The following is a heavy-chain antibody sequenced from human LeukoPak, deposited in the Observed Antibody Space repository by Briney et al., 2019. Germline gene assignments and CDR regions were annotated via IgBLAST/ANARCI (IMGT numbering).Heavy chain of an antibody. CDR2: ISAYNGNT. J-gene: IGHJ4*02. V-gene: IGHV1-18*01. CDR3: ARLSRLRYPPPFDY. CDR1: GYTFTSYG. Sequence: ASVKVSCKASGYTFTSYGISWVRQAPGQGLEWMGWISAYNGNTNYAQKLQGRVTMTTDTSTSTAYMELRSLRSDDTAVYYCARLSRLRYPPPFDYWGQGTLVTVSS. D-gene: IGHD3-9*01.